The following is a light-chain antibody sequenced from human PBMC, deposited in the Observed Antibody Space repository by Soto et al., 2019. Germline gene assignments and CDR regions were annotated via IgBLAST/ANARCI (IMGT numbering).Light chain of an antibody. CDR1: QSISSW. Sequence: DIQITQSPSTLSSSVLERFTITCRASQSISSWLAWYQQKPGKAPKLLIYDASSLESGVPSRFSGSGSGTEFTLTISSLQPDDFATYCCQQYNSRWTFGQGTKVDI. J-gene: IGKJ1*01. CDR2: DAS. CDR3: QQYNSRWT. V-gene: IGKV1-5*01.